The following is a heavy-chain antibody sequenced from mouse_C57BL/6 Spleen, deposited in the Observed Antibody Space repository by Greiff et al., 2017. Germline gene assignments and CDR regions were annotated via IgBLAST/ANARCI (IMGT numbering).Heavy chain of an antibody. V-gene: IGHV5-17*01. Sequence: EVKLMESGGGLVKPGGSLKLSCAASGFTFSDYGMHWVRQAPEKGLEWVAYISSGSSTIYYADTVKGRFTISRDNAKNTLFLQMTSLRSEDTAMYYCARHPNYYAMDYWGQGTSVTVSS. J-gene: IGHJ4*01. CDR1: GFTFSDYG. CDR2: ISSGSSTI. CDR3: ARHPNYYAMDY.